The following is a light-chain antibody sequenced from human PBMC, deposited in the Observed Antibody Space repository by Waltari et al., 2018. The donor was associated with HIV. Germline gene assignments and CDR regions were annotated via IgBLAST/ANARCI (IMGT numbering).Light chain of an antibody. Sequence: VVTQEPSLTVSPGGPVTLTCTSSTGAVTSSSYASWFQQRPGQAPRPLIYSADKRHSWTPDSFSGYRLGAKAALTLFGAQPEDEADYFCLLYYGGRQPTWVFGGGTKLTV. J-gene: IGLJ3*02. V-gene: IGLV7-43*01. CDR2: SAD. CDR3: LLYYGGRQPTWV. CDR1: TGAVTSSSY.